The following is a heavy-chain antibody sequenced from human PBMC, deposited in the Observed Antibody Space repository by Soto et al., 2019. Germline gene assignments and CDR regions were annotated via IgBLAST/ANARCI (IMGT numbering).Heavy chain of an antibody. J-gene: IGHJ4*02. CDR2: IVPMSGTT. CDR3: AREGFSGSYLSD. Sequence: QVQLVQSGAEVKKPGSSVKVSCKASGGTLNSNAISWVRQAPGQGFEWMGGIVPMSGTTKYAPKFQGRVTITGDESTSTAYMEVNNLRSDDTAVYYCAREGFSGSYLSDWGQGTLVTVS. D-gene: IGHD1-26*01. CDR1: GGTLNSNA. V-gene: IGHV1-69*01.